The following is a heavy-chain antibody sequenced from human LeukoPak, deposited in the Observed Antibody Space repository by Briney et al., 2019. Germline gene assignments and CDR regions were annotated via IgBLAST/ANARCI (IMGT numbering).Heavy chain of an antibody. V-gene: IGHV1-69*01. CDR3: AREESDYGDYAH. D-gene: IGHD4-17*01. J-gene: IGHJ4*02. CDR2: IIPIFGTA. Sequence: ASVKVSCKASGGTFSSYAISWVRQAPGQGLEWMGGIIPIFGTANYAQKFQGRVTITADESTSTAYMELSSLRSEDTAVYYCAREESDYGDYAHWGQGTLVTVSS. CDR1: GGTFSSYA.